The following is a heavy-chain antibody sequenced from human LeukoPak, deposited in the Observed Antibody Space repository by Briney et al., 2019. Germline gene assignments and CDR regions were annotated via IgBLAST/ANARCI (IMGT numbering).Heavy chain of an antibody. CDR1: GGSFSRYY. CDR3: ARLGGYCTNGVCYRGYYYYMDV. D-gene: IGHD2-8*01. J-gene: IGHJ6*03. CDR2: INHSGST. V-gene: IGHV4-34*01. Sequence: PSETLSLTCAVYGGSFSRYYWSWIRQPPGKGPEWIGEINHSGSTNYNPSLKSRVTISVDTSKNQFSLKLSSVTAADTAVYYCARLGGYCTNGVCYRGYYYYMDVWGKGSTVTVSS.